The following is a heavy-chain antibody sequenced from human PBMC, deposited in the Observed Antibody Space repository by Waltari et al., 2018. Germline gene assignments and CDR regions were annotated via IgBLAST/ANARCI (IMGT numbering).Heavy chain of an antibody. J-gene: IGHJ5*02. D-gene: IGHD2-2*01. CDR3: ITDPANAYVRWFDP. CDR2: IKGSADGGAA. Sequence: EVQLVESGGGLVKPGGSLRLSCAASGFNFFDTWMTWVRQAPGKGVEWVGRIKGSADGGAAEYAPPVNGRFIISRDDSTSTLYLQMNSLKSEDTAVYYCITDPANAYVRWFDPWGQGTLVTVSS. V-gene: IGHV3-15*01. CDR1: GFNFFDTW.